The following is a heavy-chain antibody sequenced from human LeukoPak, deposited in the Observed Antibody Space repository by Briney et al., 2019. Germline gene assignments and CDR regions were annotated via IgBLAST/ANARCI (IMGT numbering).Heavy chain of an antibody. V-gene: IGHV4-34*01. Sequence: SETLSLTCAVYGGSFSGYYWSWIRQPPGKGLEWIGEINHSGRTTYNSSLKSRVTISVYTSKNQFSLKLSSVTAADTAVYYCARRPRNSGSDDGPPGLDYWGQGALVTVSS. J-gene: IGHJ4*02. CDR1: GGSFSGYY. D-gene: IGHD1-26*01. CDR2: INHSGRT. CDR3: ARRPRNSGSDDGPPGLDY.